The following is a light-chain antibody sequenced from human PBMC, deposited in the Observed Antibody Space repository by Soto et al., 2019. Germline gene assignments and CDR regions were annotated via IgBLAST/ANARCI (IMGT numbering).Light chain of an antibody. CDR1: QSISTW. CDR2: KAS. J-gene: IGKJ1*01. V-gene: IGKV1-5*03. Sequence: DIQMTQSPCTLPASVGDRVTITCRANQSISTWLAWYQQKPGKAPNLLIYKASRLETGVPSRFSGSGSGTEFTLIISGLQPDDSATYYCQQYTNTNNPWMFGQGTKVDIK. CDR3: QQYTNTNNPWM.